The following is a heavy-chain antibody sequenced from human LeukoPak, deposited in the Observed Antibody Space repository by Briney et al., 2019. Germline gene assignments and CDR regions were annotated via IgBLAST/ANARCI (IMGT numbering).Heavy chain of an antibody. CDR1: GYTLTELS. D-gene: IGHD5-18*01. CDR3: ASKDTAMVLNPDYYYYYMDV. V-gene: IGHV1-24*01. CDR2: FDPEDGET. Sequence: ASVKVSCKVSGYTLTELSMHWVRQAPGKGLEWMGGFDPEDGETIYAQKFQGRVTMTEDTSTDAAYMELSSLRSEDTAVYYCASKDTAMVLNPDYYYYYMDVWGKGTTVTVSS. J-gene: IGHJ6*03.